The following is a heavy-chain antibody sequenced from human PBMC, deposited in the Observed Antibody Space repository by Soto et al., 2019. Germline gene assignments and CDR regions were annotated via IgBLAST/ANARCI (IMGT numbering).Heavy chain of an antibody. D-gene: IGHD2-15*01. J-gene: IGHJ3*02. CDR1: GYSFTSYW. V-gene: IGHV5-51*01. CDR2: IYPGDSDT. Sequence: GESLKISCKGSGYSFTSYWIGWVRQMPGKGLEWMGIIYPGDSDTRYSPSFQGQVTISADKSISTAYLQWSSLKASDTAMYYCARGGSATDGSLDAFDIWGQGTMVTVSS. CDR3: ARGGSATDGSLDAFDI.